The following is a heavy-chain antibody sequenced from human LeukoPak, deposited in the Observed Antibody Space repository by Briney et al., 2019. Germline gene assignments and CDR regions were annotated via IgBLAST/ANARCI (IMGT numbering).Heavy chain of an antibody. J-gene: IGHJ4*02. CDR2: IYYSGST. CDR1: GGSVSNSLYY. CDR3: ARIHRYCSGGACYVLDN. V-gene: IGHV4-61*01. Sequence: SETLSLTCTVSGGSVSNSLYYWSWIRQPPGKGLEWIGYIYYSGSTNYNPSLKSRVTISIDTSRNQFSLRLNSMTAADTAVYYCARIHRYCSGGACYVLDNWGQGTLVAVSS. D-gene: IGHD2-15*01.